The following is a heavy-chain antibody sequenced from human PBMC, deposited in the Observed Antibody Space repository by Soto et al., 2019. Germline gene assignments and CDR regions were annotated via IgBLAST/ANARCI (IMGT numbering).Heavy chain of an antibody. Sequence: ASVKVSCKASGYTFTSYGISWVRQAPGQGLEWMRWISAYNGNTNYAQKLQGRVTMTTDTSTSTAYMELRSLRSDDTAVYYCARSPYYDFWSGYYNYYYYGMDVWGQGTTVTVS. CDR1: GYTFTSYG. J-gene: IGHJ6*02. V-gene: IGHV1-18*04. CDR2: ISAYNGNT. D-gene: IGHD3-3*01. CDR3: ARSPYYDFWSGYYNYYYYGMDV.